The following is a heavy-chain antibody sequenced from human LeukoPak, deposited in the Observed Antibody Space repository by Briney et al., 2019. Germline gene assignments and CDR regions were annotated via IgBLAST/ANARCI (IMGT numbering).Heavy chain of an antibody. Sequence: SETLSLTCTVSGGSISSGGYYWSWIRQHPGKGLEWIGYIYYSGSTYYNPSLKSRVTLSVDTSKNQFSLKLSSVTAADTAVYYCAREKDSSGTYYFDYWGQGTLVTVSS. CDR1: GGSISSGGYY. CDR2: IYYSGST. J-gene: IGHJ4*02. D-gene: IGHD3-22*01. V-gene: IGHV4-31*03. CDR3: AREKDSSGTYYFDY.